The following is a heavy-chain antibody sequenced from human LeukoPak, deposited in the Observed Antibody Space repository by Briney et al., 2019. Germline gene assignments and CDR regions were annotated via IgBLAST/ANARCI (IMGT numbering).Heavy chain of an antibody. CDR3: ARGYCSNNICLGRPYFDY. D-gene: IGHD2-2*01. CDR2: IIPIFGTA. Sequence: ASVKNSCKASGGTFRTYAISWVRQAPGQGLEWMGVIIPIFGTANYAQKFQGRVTITTDESTSTAYMELSSLRSEDTAVYYCARGYCSNNICLGRPYFDYWGQGTLVTVSS. CDR1: GGTFRTYA. V-gene: IGHV1-69*05. J-gene: IGHJ4*02.